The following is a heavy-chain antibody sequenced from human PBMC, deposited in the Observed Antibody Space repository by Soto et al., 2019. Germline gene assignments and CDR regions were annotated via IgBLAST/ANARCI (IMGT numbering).Heavy chain of an antibody. J-gene: IGHJ5*02. CDR2: ISDSGNS. CDR1: GGSISGSSYY. Sequence: QSQLQESGPGLVKPSETLSLTCTVSGGSISGSSYYWGWISQPPGKGREWIATISDSGNSYYNPSLKSRVFISVDTSTNQFSLKLSSVTAADTAVYYCVSRKREENCSSNSCYVTSWGQGTLVTVSS. D-gene: IGHD2-2*01. CDR3: VSRKREENCSSNSCYVTS. V-gene: IGHV4-39*01.